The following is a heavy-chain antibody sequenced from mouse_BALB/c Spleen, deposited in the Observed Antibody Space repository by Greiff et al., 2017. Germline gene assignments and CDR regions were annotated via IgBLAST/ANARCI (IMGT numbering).Heavy chain of an antibody. J-gene: IGHJ3*01. CDR3: TRSWAYGKGIAY. CDR2: IYPGSGST. D-gene: IGHD2-1*01. V-gene: IGHV1S22*01. CDR1: GYTFTSYW. Sequence: LQQPGSELVRPGASVKLSCKASGYTFTSYWMHWVKQRPGQGLEWIGNIYPGSGSTNYDEKFKSKATLTVDTSSSTAYMQLSSLTSEDSAVYYCTRSWAYGKGIAYWGQGTLVTVSA.